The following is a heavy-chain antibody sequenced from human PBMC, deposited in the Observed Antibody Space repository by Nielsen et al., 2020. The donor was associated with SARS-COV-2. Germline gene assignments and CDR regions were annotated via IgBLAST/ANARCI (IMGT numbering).Heavy chain of an antibody. D-gene: IGHD3-10*01. CDR1: GFTFSSYG. Sequence: GGSLRLSCAASGFTFSSYGMHWVRQAPGKGLEWVAVIWYDGSNKYYADSVKGRFTISRDNSKNTLYLQMNSLRAEDTAVYYCARGFYYGSGPPYYFDYWGQGTLVTVSS. CDR3: ARGFYYGSGPPYYFDY. J-gene: IGHJ4*02. CDR2: IWYDGSNK. V-gene: IGHV3-33*08.